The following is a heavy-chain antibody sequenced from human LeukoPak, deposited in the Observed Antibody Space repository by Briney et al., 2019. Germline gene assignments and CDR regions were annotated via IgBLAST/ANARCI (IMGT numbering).Heavy chain of an antibody. CDR1: GYTFTSYA. CDR2: INTNTGNP. D-gene: IGHD6-13*01. CDR3: ARGYSSSWYLSRNKFDN. Sequence: ASVKVSCKASGYTFTSYAMNWARQAPGQGLEWMGWINTNTGNPTYAQGFTGRFVFSLDTSVSTAYLQISSLKAEDTAVYYCARGYSSSWYLSRNKFDNWGQGTLVTVSS. V-gene: IGHV7-4-1*02. J-gene: IGHJ4*02.